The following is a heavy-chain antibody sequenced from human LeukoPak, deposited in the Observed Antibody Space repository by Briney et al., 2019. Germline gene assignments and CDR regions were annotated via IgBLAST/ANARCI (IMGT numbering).Heavy chain of an antibody. Sequence: SGGSLRLSCAASRFTFSSHSMNWVRQAPGKGLEWVSDISGSGGSTYYADSVKGRFTISRDNSKNKLYLQLNSLRAEDTAVYYCARGGVGGVSFSSWLDPWDQGTMVTVSS. CDR2: ISGSGGST. V-gene: IGHV3-23*01. J-gene: IGHJ3*01. CDR1: RFTFSSHS. D-gene: IGHD3-10*01. CDR3: ARGGVGGVSFSSWLDP.